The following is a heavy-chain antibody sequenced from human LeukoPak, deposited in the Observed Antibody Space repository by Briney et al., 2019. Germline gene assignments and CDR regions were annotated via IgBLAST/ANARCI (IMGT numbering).Heavy chain of an antibody. J-gene: IGHJ3*02. D-gene: IGHD3-3*01. Sequence: GGSLRLSCAASGSTFSSYAMHWVRQAPGKGLEWVAVISYDGSNKYYADSVKGRFTISRDNSKNTLYLQMNSLRAEDTAVYYCAKPYYDFWSGSLHDAFDIWGQGTMVTVSS. CDR1: GSTFSSYA. V-gene: IGHV3-30-3*02. CDR3: AKPYYDFWSGSLHDAFDI. CDR2: ISYDGSNK.